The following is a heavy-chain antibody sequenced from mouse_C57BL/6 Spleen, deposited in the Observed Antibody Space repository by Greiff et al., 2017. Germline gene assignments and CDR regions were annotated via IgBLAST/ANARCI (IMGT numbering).Heavy chain of an antibody. V-gene: IGHV5-17*01. D-gene: IGHD2-1*01. Sequence: EVKLVESGGGLVKPGGSLKLSCAASGFTFSDYGMHWVRQAPEKGLEWVAYISSGSSTIYYADTVKGRFTISRDNAKNTLFLQMTSLRSEDTAMYYCAKNYGNLLYYFDYWGQGTTLTVSS. CDR1: GFTFSDYG. CDR2: ISSGSSTI. J-gene: IGHJ2*01. CDR3: AKNYGNLLYYFDY.